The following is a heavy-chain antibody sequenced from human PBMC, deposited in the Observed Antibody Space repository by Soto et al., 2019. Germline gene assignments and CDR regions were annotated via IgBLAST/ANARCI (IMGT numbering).Heavy chain of an antibody. V-gene: IGHV3-30-3*01. CDR3: ARALSDSSGYYYDY. CDR2: ISYDGSNK. Sequence: GGSLRLSCAASGFTFSSYAMHWVRQAPGKGLEWVAVISYDGSNKYYADSVKGRFTISRDNSKNTLYLQMNSLRAEDTAVYYCARALSDSSGYYYDYWGQGTLVTVCS. CDR1: GFTFSSYA. D-gene: IGHD3-22*01. J-gene: IGHJ4*02.